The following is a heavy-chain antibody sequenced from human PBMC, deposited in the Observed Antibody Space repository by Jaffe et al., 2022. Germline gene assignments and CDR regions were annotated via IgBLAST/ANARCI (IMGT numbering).Heavy chain of an antibody. D-gene: IGHD5-12*01. V-gene: IGHV4-38-2*01. CDR3: ARADGYNLDAFDI. J-gene: IGHJ3*02. CDR1: GYSISSGYY. CDR2: IYHSGST. Sequence: QVQLQESGPGLVKPSETLSLTCAVSGYSISSGYYWGWIRQPPGKGLEWIGSIYHSGSTYYNPSLKSRVTISVDTSKNQFSLKLSSVTAADTAVYYCARADGYNLDAFDIWGQGTMVTVSS.